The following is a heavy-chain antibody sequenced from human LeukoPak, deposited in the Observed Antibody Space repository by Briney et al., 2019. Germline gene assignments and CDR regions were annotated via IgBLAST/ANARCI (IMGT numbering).Heavy chain of an antibody. CDR3: ARRMAVAGTLGY. CDR2: INPNSGGT. V-gene: IGHV1-2*02. CDR1: GYTFTGYY. Sequence: ASVKVSCKASGYTFTGYYMHWVRQAPGQGLEWMGWINPNSGGTNYAQKFQGRVTMTRDTSISTAYMELSRLRSGDTAVYYCARRMAVAGTLGYWGQGTLVTVSS. D-gene: IGHD6-19*01. J-gene: IGHJ4*02.